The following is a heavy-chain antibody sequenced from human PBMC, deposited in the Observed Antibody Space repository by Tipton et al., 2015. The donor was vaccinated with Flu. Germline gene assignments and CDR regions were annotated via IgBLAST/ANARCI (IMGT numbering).Heavy chain of an antibody. CDR2: IWFDGRNK. Sequence: SLRLSCAASGFSFSDYGMHWVRQAPGKGLEWVASIWFDGRNKYYADSVKGRFTISRDNSKNTLVVQMSSLRAEDTAVYYCTRDQRRFGSFYYYGTDVWGQGTTVTVSS. V-gene: IGHV3-33*01. D-gene: IGHD3-10*01. CDR1: GFSFSDYG. CDR3: TRDQRRFGSFYYYGTDV. J-gene: IGHJ6*02.